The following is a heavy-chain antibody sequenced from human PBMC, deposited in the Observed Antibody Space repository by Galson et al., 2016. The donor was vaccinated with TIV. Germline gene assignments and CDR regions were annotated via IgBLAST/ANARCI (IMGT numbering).Heavy chain of an antibody. V-gene: IGHV3-48*01. Sequence: SLRLSCAASGFTFSREGMNWVRQAPGKGLEWVSYIRSTGSSKYYADSVKGRFTISRDNAKGSLYLQMNSLRAEDTAMYYCARVDPLLDCSGGTCQYYYYGMDIWGQGTTVTVS. D-gene: IGHD2-15*01. CDR1: GFTFSREG. J-gene: IGHJ6*02. CDR2: IRSTGSSK. CDR3: ARVDPLLDCSGGTCQYYYYGMDI.